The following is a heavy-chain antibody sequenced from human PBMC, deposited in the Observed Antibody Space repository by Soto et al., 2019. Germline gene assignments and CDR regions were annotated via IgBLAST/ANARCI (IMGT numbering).Heavy chain of an antibody. CDR1: GFTVSSNY. Sequence: GGSLRLSCAASGFTVSSNYMSWVRQAPGKGLEWVSVIYSGGSTYYADSVKGRFTISRDNSKNTLYLQMNSLRAEDTAVYYCASSYYDSSGYYYVPKIDYWGQGTLVTVSS. J-gene: IGHJ4*02. CDR2: IYSGGST. D-gene: IGHD3-22*01. CDR3: ASSYYDSSGYYYVPKIDY. V-gene: IGHV3-53*01.